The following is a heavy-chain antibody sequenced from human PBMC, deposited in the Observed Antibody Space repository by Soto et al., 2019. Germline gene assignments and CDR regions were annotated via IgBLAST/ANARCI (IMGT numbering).Heavy chain of an antibody. CDR3: ARDNGIAGSFDP. J-gene: IGHJ5*02. CDR1: GFTFRSYS. V-gene: IGHV3-48*02. D-gene: IGHD6-13*01. CDR2: ISISSRTI. Sequence: PGGSLRLSCAASGFTFRSYSINWVRQPPGKGLEWVSYISISSRTIYYADSVKGRFTISRDDAKNSLYLQMNSLRDEDTSVYYCARDNGIAGSFDPWGQGTLVTVS.